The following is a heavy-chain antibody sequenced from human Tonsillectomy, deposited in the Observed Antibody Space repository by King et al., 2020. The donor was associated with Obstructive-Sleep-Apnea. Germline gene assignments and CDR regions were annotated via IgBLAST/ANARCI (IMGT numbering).Heavy chain of an antibody. CDR1: GFTISSDA. CDR3: AKDYSYPDAFDI. J-gene: IGHJ3*02. D-gene: IGHD5-18*01. V-gene: IGHV3-23*04. CDR2: ISGSGGST. Sequence: VQLVESGGGLVQPGGSLRLSCAASGFTISSDAMSWVRQAPGKGLEWVSAISGSGGSTYYADSVKSRFTISRDNSKNTLDLQMNSLTAEDTAVYYCAKDYSYPDAFDIWGQGTMVTVSS.